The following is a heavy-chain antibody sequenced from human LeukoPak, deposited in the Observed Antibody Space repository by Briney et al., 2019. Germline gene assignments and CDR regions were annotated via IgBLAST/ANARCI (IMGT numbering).Heavy chain of an antibody. V-gene: IGHV4-59*01. CDR1: GGSMSTYY. J-gene: IGHJ4*02. CDR2: IYYTGST. CDR3: AGMRITTPTVRTLDY. D-gene: IGHD1-14*01. Sequence: PSETLSLTCTVSGGSMSTYYWTWIRQPPGKGLEWIGFIYYTGSTNYNPSLKSRVTISVDTSKNQFSLKLSSVTAADKAVYYCAGMRITTPTVRTLDYWGQGTLVTVSS.